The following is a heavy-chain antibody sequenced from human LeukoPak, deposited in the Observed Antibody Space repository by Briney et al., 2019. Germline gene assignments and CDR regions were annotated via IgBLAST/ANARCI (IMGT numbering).Heavy chain of an antibody. CDR1: GGSISSYY. CDR2: IYYSGST. D-gene: IGHD5-12*01. V-gene: IGHV4-59*01. CDR3: ARRRDILATNPLQSGLYYYYYLDV. Sequence: SETLSLTCTVSGGSISSYYWSWIRQPPGKGLEWIGYIYYSGSTNYNPSLESRVTISVDTSKNQFSLKLSSVTAADTAVYYCARRRDILATNPLQSGLYYYYYLDVWVKGTTVTVFS. J-gene: IGHJ6*03.